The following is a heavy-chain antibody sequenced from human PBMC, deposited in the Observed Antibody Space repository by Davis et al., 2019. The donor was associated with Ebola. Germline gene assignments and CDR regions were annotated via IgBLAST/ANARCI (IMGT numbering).Heavy chain of an antibody. D-gene: IGHD3-3*01. V-gene: IGHV4-31*03. CDR1: SGSISSGGYY. J-gene: IGHJ4*02. CDR3: AGRNFWSGLGWVYFDY. Sequence: SETLSLTCTVSSGSISSGGYYCSWIRQHPGKGLEWIGYIYYSRSTYYNPSLKSRVTIAVHTSKNPFSLKLSSVTAADTAVYYCAGRNFWSGLGWVYFDYWGQGTLVTVSS. CDR2: IYYSRST.